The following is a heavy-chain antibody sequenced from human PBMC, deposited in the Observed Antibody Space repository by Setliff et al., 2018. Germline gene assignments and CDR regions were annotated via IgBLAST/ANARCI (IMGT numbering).Heavy chain of an antibody. CDR2: INPNSGGT. CDR3: AGVDVLTASPF. Sequence: ASVKVSCKAFNYPFANYGIAWVRQAPGQGLEWMGWINPNSGGTNYAQKFQGRVTMAWDTSISTAYMDLSRLTSDDTATYYCAGVDVLTASPFWGQGTLVTVSS. D-gene: IGHD3-9*01. J-gene: IGHJ4*02. V-gene: IGHV1-2*02. CDR1: NYPFANYG.